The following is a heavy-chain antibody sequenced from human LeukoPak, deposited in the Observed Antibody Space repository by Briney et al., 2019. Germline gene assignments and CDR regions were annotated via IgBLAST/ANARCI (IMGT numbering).Heavy chain of an antibody. CDR3: AKDANYLDSSGYFIPFDY. V-gene: IGHV3-23*01. J-gene: IGHJ4*02. CDR2: ISVNGIQT. CDR1: GFTFSRFA. Sequence: VGCLRLSCSASGFTFSRFAMTWVRHLPGKGLEWVSTISVNGIQTFYADSVKGRFSVSRDNSVNIVYLQMDSLRADDPALYSCAKDANYLDSSGYFIPFDYWGPGTLVTVAS. D-gene: IGHD3-22*01.